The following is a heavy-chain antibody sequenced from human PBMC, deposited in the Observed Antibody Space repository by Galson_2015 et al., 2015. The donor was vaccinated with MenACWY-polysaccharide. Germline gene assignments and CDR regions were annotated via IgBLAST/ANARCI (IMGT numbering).Heavy chain of an antibody. CDR1: GFTFSDYW. V-gene: IGHV3-7*01. J-gene: IGHJ4*02. Sequence: SLRLSCAASGFTFSDYWMTWVRQSPGKGLEWVASIKQDGSVKNYVDSVKGRFTISRDNAKNSLYLQMDSLRAEDTAVYYCARPRGDYWGQGILVTVSS. CDR2: IKQDGSVK. CDR3: ARPRGDY.